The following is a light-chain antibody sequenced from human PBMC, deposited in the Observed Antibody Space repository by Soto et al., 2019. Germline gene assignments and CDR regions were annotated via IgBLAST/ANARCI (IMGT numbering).Light chain of an antibody. J-gene: IGLJ1*01. V-gene: IGLV1-40*01. Sequence: QSVLTQPPSVSGAPGQRVTISCTGTSSNIGAGYDVHWYQQLPGTAPKLLIYGNSNRPSGVPDRFSGSKSGTSAPLAITGLQDEDEAEYYCQSYDSSLSGYVFGTGTKLTVL. CDR1: SSNIGAGYD. CDR3: QSYDSSLSGYV. CDR2: GNS.